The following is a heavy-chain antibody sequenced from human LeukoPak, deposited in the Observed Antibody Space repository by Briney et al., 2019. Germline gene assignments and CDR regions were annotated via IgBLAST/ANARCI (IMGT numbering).Heavy chain of an antibody. D-gene: IGHD5-12*01. CDR3: AKDKLDIVATITIGYFDY. CDR1: GFTFDDYA. CDR2: ISWNSGSI. Sequence: PGGSLRLPCAASGFTFDDYAMHWVRQAPGKGLEWVSGISWNSGSIGYADSVKGRFTISRDNAKNSLYLQMNSLRAEDTALYYCAKDKLDIVATITIGYFDYWGQGTLVTVSS. V-gene: IGHV3-9*01. J-gene: IGHJ4*02.